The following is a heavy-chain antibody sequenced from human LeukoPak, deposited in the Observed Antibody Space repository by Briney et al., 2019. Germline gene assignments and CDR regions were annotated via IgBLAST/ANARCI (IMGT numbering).Heavy chain of an antibody. Sequence: SETLSLTCAVYGGSSSGYYWSWIRHPPENGLEWNGEINHSGTTNYTPSLKSRVSISVDTSKDQFSLSLSSVTAADTSVYYCARGREDWNYNWNWFDPWGQGTLVTVSS. CDR3: ARGREDWNYNWNWFDP. V-gene: IGHV4-34*01. CDR1: GGSSSGYY. D-gene: IGHD1-7*01. CDR2: INHSGTT. J-gene: IGHJ5*02.